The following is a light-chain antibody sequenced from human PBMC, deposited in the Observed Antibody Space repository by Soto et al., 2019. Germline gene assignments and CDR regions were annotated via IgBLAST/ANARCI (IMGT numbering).Light chain of an antibody. V-gene: IGKV1-39*01. Sequence: DIQMTQSPSSLSASVGDRVTITCRASQSISSYLNWYQQKPGKAPKLLIYAASSLQSGVPSRFSGSGSGTDFTLTISSLQPEDFATYYCQHSYRTPPAFGQGTKVEIK. CDR1: QSISSY. CDR2: AAS. J-gene: IGKJ1*01. CDR3: QHSYRTPPA.